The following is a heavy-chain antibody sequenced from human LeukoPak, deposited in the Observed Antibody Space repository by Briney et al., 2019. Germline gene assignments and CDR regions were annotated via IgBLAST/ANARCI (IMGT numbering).Heavy chain of an antibody. CDR1: GFTFSTYW. D-gene: IGHD1-26*01. CDR3: ARDVVGSLDY. V-gene: IGHV3-7*01. CDR2: IKGDESAR. J-gene: IGHJ4*02. Sequence: PGGSLRLSCAASGFTFSTYWMAWVRQAPGKGLEWVANIKGDESARHQADSVKGRFTISRDNAQNSVYLQMRSLRGEDTAVYYCARDVVGSLDYWGREPLVTFS.